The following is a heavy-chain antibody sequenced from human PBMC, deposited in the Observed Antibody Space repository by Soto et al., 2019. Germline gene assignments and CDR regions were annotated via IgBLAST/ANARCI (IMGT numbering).Heavy chain of an antibody. Sequence: PSETRSLTSTVPGGAITSGDYFWSCVRQAPGKGVQFLGYIYYRRTTFSSPSLKSRLTISVDPPKNQFSLKFISVAAADSAVYYSAKMPRPRIVKPCPSGCFDYWGQGTLVTVSS. V-gene: IGHV4-30-4*01. CDR1: GGAITSGDYF. D-gene: IGHD1-26*01. CDR2: IYYRRTT. CDR3: AKMPRPRIVKPCPSGCFDY. J-gene: IGHJ4*02.